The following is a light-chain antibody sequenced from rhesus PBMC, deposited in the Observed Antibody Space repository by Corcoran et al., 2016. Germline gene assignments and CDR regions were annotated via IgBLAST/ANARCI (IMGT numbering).Light chain of an antibody. CDR2: DAT. CDR3: HQFDTWNT. V-gene: IGKV3S9*01. CDR1: QSVNTH. J-gene: IGKJ4*01. Sequence: EIVMTQSPATLSLSPGERATHSCRARQSVNTHIAWYQHRPAQAPRPLIYDATRRATGIPDRFTCSGYGTDFRLIISSLEPEDVGVYFCHQFDTWNTFGGGTKV.